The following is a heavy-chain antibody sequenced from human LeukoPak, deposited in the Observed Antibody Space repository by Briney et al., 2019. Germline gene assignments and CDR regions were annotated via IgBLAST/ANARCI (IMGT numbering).Heavy chain of an antibody. CDR3: ARDYSVSNYLLVD. J-gene: IGHJ4*02. Sequence: SCKASGYTFTSYYMHWVRQAPGKGLEWVAVISYDGSNKYYADSVKGRFTISRDNSKNTLYLQMNSLRAEDTAVYYCARDYSVSNYLLVDWGQGTLVTVSS. D-gene: IGHD4-11*01. V-gene: IGHV3-30-3*01. CDR2: ISYDGSNK. CDR1: GYTFTSYY.